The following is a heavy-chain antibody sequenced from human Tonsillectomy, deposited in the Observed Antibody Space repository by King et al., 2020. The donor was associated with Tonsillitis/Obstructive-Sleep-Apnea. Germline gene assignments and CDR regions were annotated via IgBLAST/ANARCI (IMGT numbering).Heavy chain of an antibody. CDR3: AGLGDSSSFVRLDYFDY. CDR2: IYPGDSDT. J-gene: IGHJ4*02. CDR1: GYRFSSSW. V-gene: IGHV5-51*01. D-gene: IGHD6-6*01. Sequence: QLVQSGAEVKKPGESLKISCEGSGYRFSSSWIVWVRQMPGKGLEWMGIIYPGDSDTRYSPSFQGLVTISAANSISTAYLQWSSLKASDTAMYYCAGLGDSSSFVRLDYFDYWGQGTLVTVSS.